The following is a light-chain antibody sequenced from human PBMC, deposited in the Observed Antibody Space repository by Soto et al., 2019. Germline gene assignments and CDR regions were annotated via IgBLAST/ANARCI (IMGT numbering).Light chain of an antibody. CDR3: QEYGSSPMYT. Sequence: EIVLTQSPGTLSLSPGERATLSCRASQSVSSSYLAWYQQKPGQAPRLLIYGASIMATGIPDRFSGSGSGTDFSLTISRVEPEDFAVYYCQEYGSSPMYTVGQGTNLEIK. J-gene: IGKJ2*01. CDR2: GAS. V-gene: IGKV3-20*01. CDR1: QSVSSSY.